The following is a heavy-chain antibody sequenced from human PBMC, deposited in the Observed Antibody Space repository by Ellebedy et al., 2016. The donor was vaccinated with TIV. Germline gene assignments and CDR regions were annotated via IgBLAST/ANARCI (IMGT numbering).Heavy chain of an antibody. J-gene: IGHJ4*02. Sequence: GESLKISCAASGFTFSDYSMSWIRQAPGKGLEWVGNIKEDGSEKYYVDSVKGRFTISRENAKNSLYLQMNSLRAEDTAVYYCARDEGVYVNYRFDYWGRGTLVTVSS. CDR1: GFTFSDYS. V-gene: IGHV3-7*01. CDR2: IKEDGSEK. D-gene: IGHD5-24*01. CDR3: ARDEGVYVNYRFDY.